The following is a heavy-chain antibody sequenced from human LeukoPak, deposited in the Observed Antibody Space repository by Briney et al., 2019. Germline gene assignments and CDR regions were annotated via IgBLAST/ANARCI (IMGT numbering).Heavy chain of an antibody. D-gene: IGHD5-12*01. Sequence: PGGSLRLSCAASGFTFSSYEMNWARQAPGKGLEWVSYISSSGSTIYYADSVKGRFNISRDNAKNSLYLQMNSLRAEDTAVYYCARDRSPIVATTDAFDIWGQGTMVTVSS. CDR3: ARDRSPIVATTDAFDI. J-gene: IGHJ3*02. CDR1: GFTFSSYE. CDR2: ISSSGSTI. V-gene: IGHV3-48*03.